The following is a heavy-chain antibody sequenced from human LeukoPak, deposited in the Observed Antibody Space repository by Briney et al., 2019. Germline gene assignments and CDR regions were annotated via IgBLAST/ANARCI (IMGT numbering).Heavy chain of an antibody. J-gene: IGHJ3*02. CDR3: ARDTDDFQGLDI. CDR1: GYTLTELS. V-gene: IGHV1-24*01. D-gene: IGHD3-3*01. CDR2: FDPEDGET. Sequence: ASVKVSCKVSGYTLTELSMHWVRQAPGKGLEWMGRFDPEDGETIYAQKFQGRVTMTDDTSTDTTYMELSSLRAEDTAVYYCARDTDDFQGLDIWGLGTMVTVSS.